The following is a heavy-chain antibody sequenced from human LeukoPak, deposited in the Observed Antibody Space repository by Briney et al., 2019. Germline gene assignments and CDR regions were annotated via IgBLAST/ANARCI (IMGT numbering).Heavy chain of an antibody. CDR1: GGSFSGYY. Sequence: KPSETLSLTCAVYGGSFSGYYWSWIRQPPGKGLEWIGEINHSGSTNYNPSLKSRVTISVDTSKNQFSLKLSSVTAADTAVYYCARVPYYYDSSGYWGQGTLVTVSS. D-gene: IGHD3-22*01. CDR2: INHSGST. J-gene: IGHJ4*02. V-gene: IGHV4-34*01. CDR3: ARVPYYYDSSGY.